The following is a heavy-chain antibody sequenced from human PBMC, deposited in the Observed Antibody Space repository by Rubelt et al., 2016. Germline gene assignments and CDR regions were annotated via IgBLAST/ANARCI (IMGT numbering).Heavy chain of an antibody. CDR3: ARGITGTTLHHDAFDI. CDR1: GYTFTSYA. J-gene: IGHJ3*02. CDR2: INAGNGNT. V-gene: IGHV1-3*01. D-gene: IGHD1-7*01. Sequence: QVQLVQSGAEVKKPGASVKVSCKASGYTFTSYAMHWVRQAPGQRLEWMGWINAGNGNTKYSQKFQGRVTITRDTSASTAYMELSSLRSEDTAVYYCARGITGTTLHHDAFDIWGQGTMVTVSS.